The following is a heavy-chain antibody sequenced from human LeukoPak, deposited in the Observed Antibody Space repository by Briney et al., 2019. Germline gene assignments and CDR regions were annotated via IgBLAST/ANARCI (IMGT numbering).Heavy chain of an antibody. V-gene: IGHV3-23*01. D-gene: IGHD3-10*01. CDR1: GFTFSSYA. J-gene: IGHJ4*02. CDR3: ARDLRGYYNSGSF. CDR2: ISGGGGST. Sequence: GGSLRLSCAASGFTFSSYAMSWVRQAPGKVLEWVSGISGGGGSTYSADSVKGRYTMSRDNSKNTLYLQMNSLRAEDTAVYYCARDLRGYYNSGSFWGQGTLVTVSS.